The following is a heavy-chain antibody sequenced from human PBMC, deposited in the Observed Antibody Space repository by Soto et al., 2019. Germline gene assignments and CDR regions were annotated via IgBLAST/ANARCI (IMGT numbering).Heavy chain of an antibody. J-gene: IGHJ3*01. D-gene: IGHD2-2*01. V-gene: IGHV1-18*01. Sequence: ASVKVSCKASGYTFTSYGISWVRQAPGQGLEWMGWISAYNGNTNYAQKLQGRVTMTTDTSTSTAYMERGSVRSDDTAVYYFARNVPAALTGIFVFDCWGQGRMVTVS. CDR3: ARNVPAALTGIFVFDC. CDR2: ISAYNGNT. CDR1: GYTFTSYG.